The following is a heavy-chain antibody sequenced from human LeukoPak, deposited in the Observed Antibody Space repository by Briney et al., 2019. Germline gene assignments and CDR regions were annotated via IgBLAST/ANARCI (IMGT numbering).Heavy chain of an antibody. D-gene: IGHD3-22*01. CDR2: ISGSGGST. J-gene: IGHJ3*02. CDR3: AKDLQYYYDSSGYYPLPAFDI. V-gene: IGHV3-23*01. Sequence: LRLSCAASGFTFSSYAMSWVRQAPGKGLEWVSAISGSGGSTYYADSVKGRFTISRDNSKNTLYLQMNSLRAEDTAVYYCAKDLQYYYDSSGYYPLPAFDIWGQGTMVTVSS. CDR1: GFTFSSYA.